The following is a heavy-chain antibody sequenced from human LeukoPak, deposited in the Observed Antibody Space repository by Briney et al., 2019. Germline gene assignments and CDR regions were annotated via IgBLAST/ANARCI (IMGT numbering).Heavy chain of an antibody. CDR2: IYYGGTT. V-gene: IGHV4-59*11. Sequence: SETLSLTCTVSGGSISPHYWSWIRQPPGKGLEWIGYIYYGGTTNINPSLKSRVTILVDTSKNQFSLKLSSVTAADTAVYYCAGPGGSGSSCLKSPRNYYYYGMDVWGQGTTVTVSS. CDR3: AGPGGSGSSCLKSPRNYYYYGMDV. J-gene: IGHJ6*02. CDR1: GGSISPHY. D-gene: IGHD3-10*01.